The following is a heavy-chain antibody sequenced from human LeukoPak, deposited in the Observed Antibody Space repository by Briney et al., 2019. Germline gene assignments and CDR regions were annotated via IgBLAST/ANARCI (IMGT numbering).Heavy chain of an antibody. V-gene: IGHV3-30*04. CDR1: GFGLGSYN. CDR2: ISFNGNDK. CDR3: AKEPRGSSSRLIYFDY. D-gene: IGHD6-13*01. Sequence: GRSLRLSCVASGFGLGSYNMYWVRQAPGKGLEWVTLISFNGNDKKYADSVKGRFTVSRDNSRNTLYLHMSSLRAEDTAVYYCAKEPRGSSSRLIYFDYWGQGTLVTVSS. J-gene: IGHJ4*02.